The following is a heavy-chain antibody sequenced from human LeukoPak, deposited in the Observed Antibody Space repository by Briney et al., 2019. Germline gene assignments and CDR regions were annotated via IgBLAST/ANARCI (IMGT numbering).Heavy chain of an antibody. CDR2: INHSGST. J-gene: IGHJ5*02. CDR3: ARGRYYYGPYWFDP. V-gene: IGHV4-34*01. D-gene: IGHD3-10*01. Sequence: SETLSLTCAVYGGSFSGSYWSWIRQPPGKGLEWIGEINHSGSTNYNPSLKSRVTISVDTSKNQFSLKLSSVTAADTAVYYCARGRYYYGPYWFDPWGQGTLVTVSS. CDR1: GGSFSGSY.